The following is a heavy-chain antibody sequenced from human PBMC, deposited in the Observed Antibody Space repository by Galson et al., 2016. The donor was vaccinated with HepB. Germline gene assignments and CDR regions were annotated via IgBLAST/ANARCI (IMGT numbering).Heavy chain of an antibody. CDR2: ISSNNNYI. J-gene: IGHJ6*02. Sequence: SLRLSCAASGFTFGDFYFSWVRQAPGKGLEWVSSISSNNNYIYYGDSVKGSFTISRDNAKNSLYLQMNSLRSEATAICSCTRVGVVVPVAISDCIMDVWGQGTAVTVSS. CDR1: GFTFGDFY. D-gene: IGHD2-2*01. V-gene: IGHV3-11*06. CDR3: TRVGVVVPVAISDCIMDV.